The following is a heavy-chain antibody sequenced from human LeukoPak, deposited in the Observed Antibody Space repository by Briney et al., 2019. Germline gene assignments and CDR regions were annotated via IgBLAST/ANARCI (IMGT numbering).Heavy chain of an antibody. D-gene: IGHD5-12*01. V-gene: IGHV1-24*01. J-gene: IGHJ4*02. Sequence: ASVKVSCKVSGYTLTELSMHWVRQAPGKGLGWMGGFDPEDGETIYAQKFQGRVTMTEDTSTDTAYMELSSLRSEDTAVYYCATDPWDSGNSDYWGQGTLVTVSS. CDR2: FDPEDGET. CDR3: ATDPWDSGNSDY. CDR1: GYTLTELS.